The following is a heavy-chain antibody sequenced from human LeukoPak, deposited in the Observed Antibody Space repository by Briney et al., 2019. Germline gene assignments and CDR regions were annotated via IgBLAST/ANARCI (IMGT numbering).Heavy chain of an antibody. Sequence: PSETLSLTCTVSGGSIMSYSWSWIRQPPGKGLEWIGYMYSGGSTKYKSSLKSRVTISVDTSKNQFSLKLSSVTAADTAVYYCARQLISGSYSGFDYWGQGTLVTVSS. J-gene: IGHJ4*02. V-gene: IGHV4-59*08. CDR3: ARQLISGSYSGFDY. CDR1: GGSIMSYS. D-gene: IGHD1-26*01. CDR2: MYSGGST.